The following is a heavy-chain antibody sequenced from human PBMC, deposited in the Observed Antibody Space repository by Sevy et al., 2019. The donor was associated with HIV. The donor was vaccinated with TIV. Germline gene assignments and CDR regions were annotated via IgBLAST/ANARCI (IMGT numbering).Heavy chain of an antibody. CDR1: GFTFSSYA. V-gene: IGHV3-23*01. CDR3: AKGQYYDFWSGYYIFDY. J-gene: IGHJ4*02. CDR2: ISGSGGST. Sequence: GRSLRLSCAASGFTFSSYAMSWVRQAPGKGLEWVSAISGSGGSTYYADSVKGRFTISRDNSKNTLYLQMNSLRAEDTAVYYCAKGQYYDFWSGYYIFDYWGQGTLVTVSS. D-gene: IGHD3-3*01.